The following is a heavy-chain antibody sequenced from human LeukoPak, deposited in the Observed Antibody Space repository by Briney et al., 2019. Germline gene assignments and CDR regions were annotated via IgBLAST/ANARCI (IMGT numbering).Heavy chain of an antibody. J-gene: IGHJ3*02. Sequence: GGSLRLSCAASGFTISNNYMSWVRQAPGEGVACVSLIYSGGGTLYADSVKGRFTISRDNSKNTLYLQMNSLRADDTAIYYCARDLHTRGVNAFDNWGQGTLVIVSS. D-gene: IGHD1-1*01. CDR2: IYSGGGT. CDR3: ARDLHTRGVNAFDN. CDR1: GFTISNNY. V-gene: IGHV3-53*01.